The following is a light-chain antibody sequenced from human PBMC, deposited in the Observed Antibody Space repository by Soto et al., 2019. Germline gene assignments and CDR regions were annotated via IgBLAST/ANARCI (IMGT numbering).Light chain of an antibody. CDR3: SSFTTSSTVV. J-gene: IGLJ3*02. V-gene: IGLV2-14*01. Sequence: QSVLTQPASVSGSPGQSITISCTGTSSDVGAYNYVSWYHQHPGKAPQLLIYEVSDRPSGVSNRFSGSKSGNTASLTISGLQAEDEADYYCSSFTTSSTVVFGGGTQLTVL. CDR2: EVS. CDR1: SSDVGAYNY.